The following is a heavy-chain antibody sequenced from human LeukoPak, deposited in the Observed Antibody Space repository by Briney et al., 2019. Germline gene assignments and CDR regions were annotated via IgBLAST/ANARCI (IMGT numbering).Heavy chain of an antibody. V-gene: IGHV3-66*02. J-gene: IGHJ4*02. Sequence: GGSLRLSCAASGFTVSSNYMSWVRQAPGKGLEWVSVIYSGGSTYYADSVKGRFTISRDNSKNTLYLQMNSLRAEDTAVYYCARPELNGYSYGVDYWGQGTLVTVSS. CDR2: IYSGGST. D-gene: IGHD5-18*01. CDR1: GFTVSSNY. CDR3: ARPELNGYSYGVDY.